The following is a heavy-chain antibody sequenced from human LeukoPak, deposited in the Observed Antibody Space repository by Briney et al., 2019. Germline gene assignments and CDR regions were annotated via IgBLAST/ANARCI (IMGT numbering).Heavy chain of an antibody. V-gene: IGHV1-18*01. Sequence: ASVKVSCKASGYTFTSYGISWVRQAPGQGLEWMGWISAYNGNTNYAQKLQGRVTMTTDTSTSTAYMELRSLRSDDTAVYYCARDHGYTYGPLYFDYWGQGTLVTVSS. D-gene: IGHD5-18*01. CDR3: ARDHGYTYGPLYFDY. CDR2: ISAYNGNT. J-gene: IGHJ4*02. CDR1: GYTFTSYG.